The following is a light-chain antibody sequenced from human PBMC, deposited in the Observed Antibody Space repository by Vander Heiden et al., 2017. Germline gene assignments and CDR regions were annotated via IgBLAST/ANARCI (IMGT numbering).Light chain of an antibody. CDR3: QQYYSTPFT. CDR2: WAS. V-gene: IGKV4-1*01. J-gene: IGKJ3*01. Sequence: DIVMTQSPDSLAVSLGERATINCKSSQSVLYSSNNKNYLAWYQQKPGQPPKLLIYWASTRESGVPDRFSGSGSGTDFTLTISSLQAEDVAVYYCQQYYSTPFTFGHGTKVXIK. CDR1: QSVLYSSNNKNY.